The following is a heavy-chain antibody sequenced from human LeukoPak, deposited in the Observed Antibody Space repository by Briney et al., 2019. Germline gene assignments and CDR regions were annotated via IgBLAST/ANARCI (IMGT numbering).Heavy chain of an antibody. D-gene: IGHD3-16*02. CDR3: ARTKGSSSYTGTYNWFDP. CDR2: INHSGST. J-gene: IGHJ5*02. V-gene: IGHV4-34*01. Sequence: SETLSLTCAVYGGSFSGYYWGWIRQPPGKGLEWIGEINHSGSTNYNPSLKSRVTISVDTSKNQFSLKLSSVTAADTAVYYCARTKGSSSYTGTYNWFDPWGQGTLVTVSS. CDR1: GGSFSGYY.